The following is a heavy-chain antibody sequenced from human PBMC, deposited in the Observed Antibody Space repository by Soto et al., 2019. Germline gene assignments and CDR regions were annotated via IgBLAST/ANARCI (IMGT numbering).Heavy chain of an antibody. V-gene: IGHV3-11*06. CDR1: GFTFSDYY. CDR2: ISSSSSYT. D-gene: IGHD4-17*01. CDR3: ARGGDYGGNRILDYFDY. Sequence: VQLLESGGGLVQPGGSLRLSCAASGFTFSDYYMSWIRQAPGKGLEWVSYISSSSSYTNYADSVKGRFTISRDNAKNSLYLQMNSLRAEDTAVYYCARGGDYGGNRILDYFDYWGQGTLVTVSS. J-gene: IGHJ4*02.